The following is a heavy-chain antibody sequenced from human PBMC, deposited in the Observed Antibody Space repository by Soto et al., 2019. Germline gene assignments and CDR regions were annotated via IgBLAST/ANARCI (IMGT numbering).Heavy chain of an antibody. CDR1: GGSISSGGYS. CDR2: IYHSGST. V-gene: IGHV4-30-2*01. D-gene: IGHD3-22*01. CDR3: ARARYDSSGYYYFDY. Sequence: TLTLACAVSGGSISSGGYSWGCIRQPPGKGLEWIGYIYHSGSTYYTPSLKSRVTIPLDTSKSQFSLRLRSVTAADTAVYYCARARYDSSGYYYFDYWGQGTLVTVSS. J-gene: IGHJ4*02.